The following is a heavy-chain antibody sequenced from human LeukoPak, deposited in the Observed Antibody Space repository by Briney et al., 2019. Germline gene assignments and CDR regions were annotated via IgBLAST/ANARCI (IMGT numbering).Heavy chain of an antibody. CDR2: ISGSGGST. Sequence: GGSLRLSCAASGFTFSSYAMSWVRQAPGKGLEWVSAISGSGGSTYYADSVKGRFTISRDNSKNTLYLQMNSLRAEDTAVYYCAKGNGVVVVAATGVGCWFDPWGQGTLVTVSS. D-gene: IGHD2-15*01. V-gene: IGHV3-23*01. J-gene: IGHJ5*02. CDR1: GFTFSSYA. CDR3: AKGNGVVVVAATGVGCWFDP.